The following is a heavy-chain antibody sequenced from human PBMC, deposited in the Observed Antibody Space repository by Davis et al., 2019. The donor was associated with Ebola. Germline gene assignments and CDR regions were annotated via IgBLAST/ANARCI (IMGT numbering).Heavy chain of an antibody. D-gene: IGHD2-2*03. Sequence: SGPTLVKPTQTLTLTCTFSGFSLSTSGMGVGWLRQPPGKALEWLALIYWDDDKRYSPSLKNRLTITKGTSENQVVLTMTDIDPVDTATYYCAHRGWMGFDYWGQGTLVTVSS. CDR3: AHRGWMGFDY. J-gene: IGHJ4*02. CDR2: IYWDDDK. V-gene: IGHV2-5*02. CDR1: GFSLSTSGMG.